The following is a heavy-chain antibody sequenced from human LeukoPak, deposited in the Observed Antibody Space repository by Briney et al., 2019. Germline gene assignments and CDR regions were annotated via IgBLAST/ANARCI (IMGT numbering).Heavy chain of an antibody. V-gene: IGHV4-34*01. CDR2: INHSGST. Sequence: SETLSLTCAVYGGSFSGYYWSWIHQPPGKGLEWIGEINHSGSTNYNPSLKSRVTISVDTSKNQFSLKLSSVTAADTAVYYCARVAGNYYGSGRARFAFDIWGQGTMVTVSS. CDR1: GGSFSGYY. J-gene: IGHJ3*02. CDR3: ARVAGNYYGSGRARFAFDI. D-gene: IGHD3-10*01.